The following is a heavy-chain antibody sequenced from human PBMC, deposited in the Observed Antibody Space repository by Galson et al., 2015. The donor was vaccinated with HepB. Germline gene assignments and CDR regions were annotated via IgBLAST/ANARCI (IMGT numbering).Heavy chain of an antibody. CDR2: IYRSGSS. CDR3: ARASSYSSSYYDF. CDR1: GGSITSSYW. V-gene: IGHV4-4*02. D-gene: IGHD6-13*01. Sequence: ETLSLTCAVSGGSITSSYWWSWVRQPPGKGLEWIGDIYRSGSSNYKPSLKSRVTISVDKSKNQFSLQLRSVTAADTAVYYCARASSYSSSYYDFWGQGILVTVSS. J-gene: IGHJ4*02.